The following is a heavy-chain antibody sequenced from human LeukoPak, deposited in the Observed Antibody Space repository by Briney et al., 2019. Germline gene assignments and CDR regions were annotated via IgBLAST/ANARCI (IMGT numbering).Heavy chain of an antibody. Sequence: GASVKVSCKASGYTFTSYGISWVRQAPGQGLEWMGWISAYNGNTNYAQKLQGRVTMTTDTSTSTAYMELRSLRSDDTAVYYCARTWGSLHIVVVTAIPKYFDYWGQGTLVTVSS. CDR2: ISAYNGNT. CDR1: GYTFTSYG. V-gene: IGHV1-18*01. D-gene: IGHD2-21*02. CDR3: ARTWGSLHIVVVTAIPKYFDY. J-gene: IGHJ4*02.